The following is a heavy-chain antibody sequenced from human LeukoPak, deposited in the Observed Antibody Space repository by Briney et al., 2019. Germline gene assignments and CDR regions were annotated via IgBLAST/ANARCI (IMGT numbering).Heavy chain of an antibody. D-gene: IGHD6-19*01. CDR1: GFTFSNAW. CDR2: IKSKTNGGAT. V-gene: IGHV3-15*01. J-gene: IGHJ4*02. CDR3: STDAYTTGWSFDY. Sequence: GGSLRLSCAASGFTFSNAWMSWVRQAPGKGLEWLGRIKSKTNGGATDYAAPVKGRFTISRVDSKNTLYLYLQMNSLKIEDTAMYYCSTDAYTTGWSFDYWGQGTLATVSS.